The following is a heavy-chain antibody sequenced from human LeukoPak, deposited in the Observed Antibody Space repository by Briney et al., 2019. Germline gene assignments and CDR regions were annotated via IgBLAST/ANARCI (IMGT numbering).Heavy chain of an antibody. V-gene: IGHV4-39*01. D-gene: IGHD6-13*01. CDR2: IYYSGTT. J-gene: IGHJ4*02. Sequence: SETLSLTCTVSGGSISSSSYYWGWIRQPPGKGLEWIGSIYYSGTTYYNPSLKSRVTVSVDTSKNQFSLKLSSVTAADTAVYYCASYYDSSSWYSYSDYWGQGTLVTVSS. CDR3: ASYYDSSSWYSYSDY. CDR1: GGSISSSSYY.